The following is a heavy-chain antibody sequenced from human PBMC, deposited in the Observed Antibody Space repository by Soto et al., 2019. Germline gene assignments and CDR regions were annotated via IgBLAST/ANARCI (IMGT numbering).Heavy chain of an antibody. D-gene: IGHD3-22*01. J-gene: IGHJ4*02. V-gene: IGHV3-7*03. CDR1: GFTFSSYW. CDR3: ARDLNYYDRSGYPGY. Sequence: LRLSCAGSGFTFSSYWMSWVRQAPGKGLEWVANIRQDGNEKYYVDSVKGRFTVSRDNAKSSLYLQMSSLRAEDTATYFCARDLNYYDRSGYPGYWGPGTLVTVSS. CDR2: IRQDGNEK.